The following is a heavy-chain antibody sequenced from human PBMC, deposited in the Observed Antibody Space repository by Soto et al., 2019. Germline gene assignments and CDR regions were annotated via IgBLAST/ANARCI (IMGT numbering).Heavy chain of an antibody. Sequence: QVQLVQSGAEVKKPGSSVKVSCKASGGTFSSYAISWVRQAPGQGLEWMGGIIPIFGTANYAQKFQGRVTITADESTSKAYMELTSLRSEDTAVYYCARGESSSRYGDRSLEYGMDVWGQGTTVTVSS. J-gene: IGHJ6*02. CDR1: GGTFSSYA. CDR3: ARGESSSRYGDRSLEYGMDV. V-gene: IGHV1-69*01. CDR2: IIPIFGTA. D-gene: IGHD6-13*01.